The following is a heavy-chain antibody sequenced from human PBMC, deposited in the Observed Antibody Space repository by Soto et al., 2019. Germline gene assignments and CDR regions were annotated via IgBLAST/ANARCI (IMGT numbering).Heavy chain of an antibody. Sequence: TSETLSLTCTVSGGSISSYYWSWIRQPPGKGLECIGYIYYSGSTNYNPSLKSRVTISVDTSKNQFSLKLSSVTAADTAVYYCARAEDYGSGSYSLGYYYYGMDVWGQGTTVTVSS. J-gene: IGHJ6*02. V-gene: IGHV4-59*01. D-gene: IGHD3-10*01. CDR2: IYYSGST. CDR1: GGSISSYY. CDR3: ARAEDYGSGSYSLGYYYYGMDV.